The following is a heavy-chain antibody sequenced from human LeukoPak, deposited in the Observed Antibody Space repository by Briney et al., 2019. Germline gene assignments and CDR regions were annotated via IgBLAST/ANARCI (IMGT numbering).Heavy chain of an antibody. Sequence: SVKVSCRASGGTFSSYTISWVRQAPGQGLEWMGRIIPILGIANYAQKFQGRVTITADKSTSTAYMELSSLRSEDTAVYYCARDHYGDYTPRYFDYWGQGTLVTVSS. CDR3: ARDHYGDYTPRYFDY. V-gene: IGHV1-69*04. CDR1: GGTFSSYT. D-gene: IGHD4-17*01. J-gene: IGHJ4*02. CDR2: IIPILGIA.